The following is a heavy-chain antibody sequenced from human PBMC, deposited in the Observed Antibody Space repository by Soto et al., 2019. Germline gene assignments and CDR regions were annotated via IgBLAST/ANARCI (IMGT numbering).Heavy chain of an antibody. Sequence: QITLKESGPTLVKPTQTLTLTCTFSGFSLSTSGVGVGWIRQPPGKALEWLALIYWDDDKRDSPFLKSRLTTTLDTYKAQVVLTLTNMDPVYTSTYYCAHSRYSWPSYYVDYWGQGTLVTVSS. CDR1: GFSLSTSGVG. CDR2: IYWDDDK. CDR3: AHSRYSWPSYYVDY. V-gene: IGHV2-5*02. D-gene: IGHD2-15*01. J-gene: IGHJ4*02.